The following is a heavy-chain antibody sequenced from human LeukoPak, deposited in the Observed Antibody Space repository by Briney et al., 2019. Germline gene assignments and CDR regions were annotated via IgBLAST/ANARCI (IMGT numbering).Heavy chain of an antibody. Sequence: SETLSLTCAVYGGSFSGYSWNWLRQPPVKGLEWLGEINHSGGTNYNPSLKSRVTISVDTSKNQFSLKMSSVTAADTAVYYCARDWLGWGYAFYIWGQGTMVTVSS. CDR2: INHSGGT. CDR1: GGSFSGYS. CDR3: ARDWLGWGYAFYI. J-gene: IGHJ3*02. V-gene: IGHV4-34*01. D-gene: IGHD1-26*01.